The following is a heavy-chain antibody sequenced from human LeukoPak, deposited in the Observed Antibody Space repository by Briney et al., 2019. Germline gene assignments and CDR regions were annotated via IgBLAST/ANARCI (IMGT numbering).Heavy chain of an antibody. CDR3: ARLKRYYYGSGSYWFDP. D-gene: IGHD3-10*01. J-gene: IGHJ5*02. CDR2: IYYSGST. V-gene: IGHV4-39*07. Sequence: SETLSLTCTVSGGSISSDSYYWGWIRQPPGKGLQWIGCIYYSGSTYYKPSLKSRVTISVDTSKNQFSLKLSSVTAADTAVYYCARLKRYYYGSGSYWFDPWGQGTLVTVSS. CDR1: GGSISSDSYY.